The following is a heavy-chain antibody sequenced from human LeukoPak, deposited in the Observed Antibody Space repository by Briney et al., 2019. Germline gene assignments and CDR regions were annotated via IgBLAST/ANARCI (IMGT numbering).Heavy chain of an antibody. Sequence: GGSPRLSCAASGFTFSSHGMQWVRQAPGKGLEWEALIWYDGSKTNYVDSVMGRFTISRDSSKNTLYLQMDNLRVEDTAVYFCAKDLSYGSPWFDPWGQGTLVTVSS. CDR1: GFTFSSHG. J-gene: IGHJ5*02. CDR3: AKDLSYGSPWFDP. V-gene: IGHV3-33*06. CDR2: IWYDGSKT. D-gene: IGHD3-10*01.